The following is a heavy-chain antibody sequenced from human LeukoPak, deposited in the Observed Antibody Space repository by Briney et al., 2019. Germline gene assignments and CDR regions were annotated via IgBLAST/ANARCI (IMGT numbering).Heavy chain of an antibody. CDR2: IIPIFGTA. CDR3: ARRTAYYYGMDV. Sequence: GASVKVSCKASGGTFISYAISWVRQAPGQGLEWMGGIIPIFGTANYAQKFQGRVTITADESTSTAYMELSSLRSEDTAVYYCARRTAYYYGMDVWGQGTTVTVSS. J-gene: IGHJ6*02. V-gene: IGHV1-69*13. D-gene: IGHD1-1*01. CDR1: GGTFISYA.